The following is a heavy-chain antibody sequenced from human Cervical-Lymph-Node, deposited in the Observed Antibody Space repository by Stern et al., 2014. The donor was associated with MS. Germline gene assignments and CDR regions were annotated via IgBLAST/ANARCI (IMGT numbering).Heavy chain of an antibody. J-gene: IGHJ4*02. CDR2: IKYDGSRT. D-gene: IGHD4-17*01. Sequence: EMQLVESGGGLVQPGGSLRLSCAASGFTFSSYWMHWVRQAPGQGLVWVSGIKYDGSRTTYADSVKGRFTISRDNAKSTLFLQMNSLRADDTAVYYCASNNHYGVSLDYWGQGALVTVSS. CDR1: GFTFSSYW. CDR3: ASNNHYGVSLDY. V-gene: IGHV3-74*01.